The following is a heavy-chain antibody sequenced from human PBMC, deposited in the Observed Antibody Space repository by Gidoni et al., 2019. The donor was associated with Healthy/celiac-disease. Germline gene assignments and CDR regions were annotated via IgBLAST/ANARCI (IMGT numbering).Heavy chain of an antibody. V-gene: IGHV3-30*18. CDR2: LSYEGSNK. J-gene: IGHJ3*02. Sequence: QVQLVESGGGVVQPGRSLRLSCAASGFTFSSYGMHWFRQAPGKGLEWVAVLSYEGSNKYYADSVKGRFTISRDNSKNTLYLQMNSLRAEDTAVYYCAKDVRYGDYGGAFDIWGQGTMVTVSS. CDR3: AKDVRYGDYGGAFDI. D-gene: IGHD4-17*01. CDR1: GFTFSSYG.